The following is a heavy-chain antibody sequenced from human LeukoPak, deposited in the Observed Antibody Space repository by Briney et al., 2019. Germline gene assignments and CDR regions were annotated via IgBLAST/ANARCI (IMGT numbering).Heavy chain of an antibody. Sequence: ASVKVSCKASGYTFTSYYMHWVRQAPGQGLEWMGIINPSGGSTSYAQKFQGRVTMTRDTSTSTVYMELSSLRSEDTAVYYCARDIRWGYDFWSCYGPAFDIWGQGTMVTVSS. CDR1: GYTFTSYY. CDR2: INPSGGST. CDR3: ARDIRWGYDFWSCYGPAFDI. J-gene: IGHJ3*02. D-gene: IGHD3-3*01. V-gene: IGHV1-46*03.